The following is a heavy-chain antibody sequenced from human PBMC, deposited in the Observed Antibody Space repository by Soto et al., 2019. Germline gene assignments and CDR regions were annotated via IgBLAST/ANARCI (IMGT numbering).Heavy chain of an antibody. CDR1: GFTFNTYA. CDR3: ATFTLGSPFDT. J-gene: IGHJ3*02. V-gene: IGHV3-23*01. D-gene: IGHD2-15*01. Sequence: LRLSCAASGFTFNTYAMSWVRQAPGQGLEWVSAISGSGFSTYYADSVKGRVSISSDSSKNTLFLQMNSLRADDTAVYFCATFTLGSPFDTPGEGKMVTVSS. CDR2: ISGSGFST.